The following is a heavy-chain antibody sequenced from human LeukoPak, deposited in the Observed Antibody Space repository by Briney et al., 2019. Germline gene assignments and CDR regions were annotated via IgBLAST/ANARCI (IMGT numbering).Heavy chain of an antibody. Sequence: PGGSLRLSCAASGFTFSRYGMHWVRQAPGKGLEWVALIWFDGTNENYGDSVNGRFTISRDNSKNTVYLEMSSLRAEDTAIYYCARVRDSRDSDAFDTWGQGTMVTISS. CDR1: GFTFSRYG. J-gene: IGHJ3*02. CDR2: IWFDGTNE. V-gene: IGHV3-33*01. CDR3: ARVRDSRDSDAFDT. D-gene: IGHD6-13*01.